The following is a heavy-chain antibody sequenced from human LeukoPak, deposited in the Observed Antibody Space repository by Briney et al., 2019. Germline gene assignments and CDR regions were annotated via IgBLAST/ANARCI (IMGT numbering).Heavy chain of an antibody. CDR1: GFTSNDYY. D-gene: IGHD4-17*01. CDR2: IYSGGST. CDR3: ARTDRMTTVTTDYYYGMDV. Sequence: GGSLRLSCAASGFTSNDYYMSWVRQAPGKGLEWVSVIYSGGSTYYADSVKGRFTISRDNSKNTLYLQMNSLRAEDTAVYYCARTDRMTTVTTDYYYGMDVWGQGTTVTVSS. J-gene: IGHJ6*02. V-gene: IGHV3-66*01.